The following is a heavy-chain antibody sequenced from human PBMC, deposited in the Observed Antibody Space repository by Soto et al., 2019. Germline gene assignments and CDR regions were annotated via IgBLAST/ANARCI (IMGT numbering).Heavy chain of an antibody. J-gene: IGHJ6*02. V-gene: IGHV4-4*07. CDR1: GGSISSYY. Sequence: PSETLSLTCTVSGGSISSYYWSWIRQPAGKGLEWIGRIYTSGSTNYNPSLKSRAIISDDTSKNQFSLTLTSVTAADTAVYYCAREDSNGWSGESLDVWGQGTTVTVSS. D-gene: IGHD6-19*01. CDR3: AREDSNGWSGESLDV. CDR2: IYTSGST.